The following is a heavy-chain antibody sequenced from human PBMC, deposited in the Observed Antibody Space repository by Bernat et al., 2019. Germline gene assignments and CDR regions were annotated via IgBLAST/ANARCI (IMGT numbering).Heavy chain of an antibody. CDR2: IKSKTDGGTT. D-gene: IGHD2-15*01. CDR3: TTDRRYCSGGSCSD. CDR1: GLTFSNAC. V-gene: IGHV3-15*01. Sequence: EVQLVESGGGLVKPGGSLRLSCTASGLTFSNACMNWVHQAPGKGLEWVGRIKSKTDGGTTDYAAPVKGRFTISRDDSKNTLYLQMNSLKTEDTAVYYCTTDRRYCSGGSCSDWGQGTLVTVSS. J-gene: IGHJ4*02.